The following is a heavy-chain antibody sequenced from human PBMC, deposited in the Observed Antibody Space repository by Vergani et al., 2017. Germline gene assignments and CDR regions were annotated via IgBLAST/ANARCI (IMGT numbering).Heavy chain of an antibody. CDR1: GYTFTSYD. J-gene: IGHJ6*02. CDR2: MNPNSGNT. CDR3: ARAYSGSYYYYYGMDV. D-gene: IGHD1-26*01. Sequence: QVQLVQSGAEVKKPGASVKVSCKASGYTFTSYDINWVRQATGQGLEWMGWMNPNSGNTGYAQKFQGRVTMTRNTSISTAYMALSSLRSEDTAVYYCARAYSGSYYYYYGMDVWGQGTTVTVSS. V-gene: IGHV1-8*01.